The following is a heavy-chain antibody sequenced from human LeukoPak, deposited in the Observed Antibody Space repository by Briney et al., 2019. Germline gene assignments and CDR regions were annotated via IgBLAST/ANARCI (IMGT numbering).Heavy chain of an antibody. CDR2: IYHSGST. CDR3: ASYGDYVYYFDY. V-gene: IGHV4-30-2*01. J-gene: IGHJ4*02. Sequence: SLTLSLTCAVSGGSISSGGYSWSWIRQPPGKGLEWIGYIYHSGSTYYNPSLKSRVTISVDRSKNQFSLKLSSVTAADTAVYYCASYGDYVYYFDYWGQGTLVTVSS. CDR1: GGSISSGGYS. D-gene: IGHD4-17*01.